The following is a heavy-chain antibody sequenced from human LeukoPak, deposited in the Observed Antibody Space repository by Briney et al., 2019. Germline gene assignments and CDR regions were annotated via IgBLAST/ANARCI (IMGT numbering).Heavy chain of an antibody. CDR1: GHTLTDLS. CDR3: ATGGIYSLLDY. Sequence: RVASVKVSCKVSGHTLTDLSTHWVRQAPGGGLEWMGGIDPEDGETIYAQKFQGRVTMTEDTSTDTAYIELSSLRSEDTAVYYCATGGIYSLLDYWGQGTLVTVSS. V-gene: IGHV1-24*01. D-gene: IGHD1-26*01. CDR2: IDPEDGET. J-gene: IGHJ4*02.